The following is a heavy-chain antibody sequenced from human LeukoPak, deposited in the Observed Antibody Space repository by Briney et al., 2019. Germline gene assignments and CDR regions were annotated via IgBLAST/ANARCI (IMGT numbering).Heavy chain of an antibody. CDR1: GFTFSSYG. J-gene: IGHJ6*02. D-gene: IGHD4-17*01. V-gene: IGHV3-30*18. CDR2: ISYDGSNK. Sequence: GGSLRLSCAASGFTFSSYGMHWVRQAPGKGLEWVAVISYDGSNKYYADSVKGRFTISRDNSKNTLYLQMNSLRAEDTAVYYCAKGENGDYPSPYGMDVWGQGTTVTVSS. CDR3: AKGENGDYPSPYGMDV.